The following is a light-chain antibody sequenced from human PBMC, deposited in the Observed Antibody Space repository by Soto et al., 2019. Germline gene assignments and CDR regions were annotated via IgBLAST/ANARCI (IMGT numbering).Light chain of an antibody. J-gene: IGLJ1*01. Sequence: QSVLTQPPSVSGAPGQRVTLSCTGNTSNLGAGYDVHWYQQLPGAAPKLVIFGNRNRPSGVPERFSGSKSGTSASLAITGLRSEDEADYYCAAWDDSLSGYVFGTGTKVTVL. CDR2: GNR. V-gene: IGLV1-40*01. CDR3: AAWDDSLSGYV. CDR1: TSNLGAGYD.